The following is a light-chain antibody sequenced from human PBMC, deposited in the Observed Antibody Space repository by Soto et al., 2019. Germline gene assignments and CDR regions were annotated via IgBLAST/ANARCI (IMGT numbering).Light chain of an antibody. J-gene: IGKJ1*01. CDR2: GAY. CDR3: QQYGGSPQT. Sequence: EIVLTQSPGTLSLSPGERATLSCRASQSVSNYLVWYQQKPGQAPRLLIYGAYSRATGIPDRFSGSRSGTDFTLTISRLEPEDFAVYYCQQYGGSPQTFGQGTKVDIK. CDR1: QSVSNY. V-gene: IGKV3-20*01.